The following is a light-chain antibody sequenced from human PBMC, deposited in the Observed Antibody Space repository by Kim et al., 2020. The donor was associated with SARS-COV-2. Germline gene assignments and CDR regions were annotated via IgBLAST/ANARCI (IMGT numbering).Light chain of an antibody. CDR3: NSRDSSGNHPV. CDR2: GKN. V-gene: IGLV3-19*01. CDR1: SLRSYY. Sequence: SSELTQDPAVSVALGQTVRITCQGDSLRSYYASWYQQKPGQAPVLVIYGKNNRPSGIPDRFSGSSSGNTASLTITGAQAEDEADYYFNSRDSSGNHPVFG. J-gene: IGLJ2*01.